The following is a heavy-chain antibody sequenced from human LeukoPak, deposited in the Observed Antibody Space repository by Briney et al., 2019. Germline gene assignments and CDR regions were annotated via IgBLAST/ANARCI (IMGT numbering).Heavy chain of an antibody. D-gene: IGHD6-13*01. V-gene: IGHV1-46*01. J-gene: IGHJ3*02. CDR1: GYTFTSYY. CDR2: INPSGGST. CDR3: ARADSSSWYDSAFDI. Sequence: GASVKVSCKASGYTFTSYYMHWVRQAPGQGLEWMGIINPSGGSTSYAQKFQGRVTMTRDTSTSTVYMELSSLRSEDTAVYYCARADSSSWYDSAFDIWGQGTMVTVSS.